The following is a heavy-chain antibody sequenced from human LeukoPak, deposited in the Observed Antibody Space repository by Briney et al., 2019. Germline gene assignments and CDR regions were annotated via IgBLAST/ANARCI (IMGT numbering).Heavy chain of an antibody. Sequence: PSETLSLTCAVYGGSFSGYYWSWIRQPPGKGLEWIGSIYYSGSTYYNPSLKSRVTISVDTSKNQFSLKLSSVTAADTAVYYCAGKVATLSRWFDPWGQGTLVTVSS. CDR2: IYYSGST. J-gene: IGHJ5*02. D-gene: IGHD5-12*01. CDR3: AGKVATLSRWFDP. V-gene: IGHV4-34*01. CDR1: GGSFSGYY.